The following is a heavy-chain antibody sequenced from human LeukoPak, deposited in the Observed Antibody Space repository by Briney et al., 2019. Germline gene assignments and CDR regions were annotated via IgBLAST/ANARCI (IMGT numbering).Heavy chain of an antibody. V-gene: IGHV6-1*01. CDR1: ADSVSLNSAA. CDR2: TYYRSEWYK. Sequence: SQTLSLTSAISADSVSLNSAAWNWIRQSPSRGLEWLGRTYYRSEWYKDYAVSVKSRININPDTSKNQFSLQLNSVTPEDTAVYYCAQADSTGYCYFQHWGQGTMVTVSS. D-gene: IGHD3-22*01. CDR3: AQADSTGYCYFQH. J-gene: IGHJ1*01.